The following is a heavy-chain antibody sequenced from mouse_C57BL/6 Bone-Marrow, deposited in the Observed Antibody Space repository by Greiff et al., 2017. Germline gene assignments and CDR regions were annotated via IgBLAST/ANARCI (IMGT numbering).Heavy chain of an antibody. V-gene: IGHV1-26*01. Sequence: VQLQQSGPELVKPGASVKISCKASGYTFTDYYMNWVKQSHGKSLEWIGDINPNNGGTSYNQKLKGKATLTVDKSSSTAYMELRSLTSEDSAVYYCAGDYYGSSWYFDYWGQGTILTVSS. J-gene: IGHJ2*01. D-gene: IGHD1-1*01. CDR1: GYTFTDYY. CDR3: AGDYYGSSWYFDY. CDR2: INPNNGGT.